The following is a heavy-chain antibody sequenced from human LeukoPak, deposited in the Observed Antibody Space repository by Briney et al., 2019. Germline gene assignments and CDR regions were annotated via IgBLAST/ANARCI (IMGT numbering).Heavy chain of an antibody. V-gene: IGHV4-34*01. CDR2: INHGGST. J-gene: IGHJ4*02. CDR3: ARGPSGYHNT. D-gene: IGHD5-12*01. Sequence: ASETLSLTCAVYGGSLSAYYWTWIRQPPGKGLEWIGEINHGGSTNYNPSLKSRVTISIDTSKNQFSLKLSSVTAADTAVYYCARGPSGYHNTGGQGTLVTVSS. CDR1: GGSLSAYY.